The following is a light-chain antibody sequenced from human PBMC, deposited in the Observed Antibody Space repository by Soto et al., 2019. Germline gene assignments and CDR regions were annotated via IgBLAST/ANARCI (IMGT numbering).Light chain of an antibody. J-gene: IGKJ2*01. CDR1: KSDNSRD. CDR3: LRSVDSPPAYT. V-gene: IGKV3-20*01. Sequence: EIVLTQSPGTLSLSPGERATLSCRASKSDNSRDLAWYRQKPGQAQSLLIYGASNRATGIPERFSCIGSGTECTLTISRLEPEDFAVYYCLRSVDSPPAYTFGQGTKMEIK. CDR2: GAS.